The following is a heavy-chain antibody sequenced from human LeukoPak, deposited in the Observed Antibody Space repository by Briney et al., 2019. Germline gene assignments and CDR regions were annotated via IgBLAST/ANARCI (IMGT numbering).Heavy chain of an antibody. D-gene: IGHD6-13*01. J-gene: IGHJ4*02. Sequence: ASVKVSCKASGYTFTGYYMHWVRQAPGQGLEWMGWINPNSGATNYAQKFQGRVTMTRDTSISTAYMELSRLRSDDTAVYYCARGSAAAAPMLDYWGQGTLVTVSS. CDR1: GYTFTGYY. CDR3: ARGSAAAAPMLDY. V-gene: IGHV1-2*02. CDR2: INPNSGAT.